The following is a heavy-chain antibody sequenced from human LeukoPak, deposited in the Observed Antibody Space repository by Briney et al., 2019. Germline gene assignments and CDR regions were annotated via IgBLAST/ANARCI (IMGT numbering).Heavy chain of an antibody. D-gene: IGHD4-23*01. J-gene: IGHJ4*02. Sequence: PSETLSLTCTVSGGSISSYYWSWIRQPPGKVLGWVGYIYYRGSTNYNPSLKSRVTISVDTSKNQFSLKLSSVTAADTAVYYCARATLRWHYDYWGQGTLVTVSS. CDR1: GGSISSYY. CDR2: IYYRGST. V-gene: IGHV4-59*01. CDR3: ARATLRWHYDY.